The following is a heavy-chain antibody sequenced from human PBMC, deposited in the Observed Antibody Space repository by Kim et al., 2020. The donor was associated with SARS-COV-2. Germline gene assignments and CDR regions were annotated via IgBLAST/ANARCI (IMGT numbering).Heavy chain of an antibody. J-gene: IGHJ4*02. CDR3: AKVLTIPGIAVAGTEPYYY. Sequence: GGSLRLSCAASGFTFSSYAMSWVRQAPGKGLEWVSAISGSGGSTYYADSVKGRFTISRDNSKNTLYLQMNSLRAEDTAVYYCAKVLTIPGIAVAGTEPYYYWGQGTLVTISS. D-gene: IGHD6-19*01. CDR1: GFTFSSYA. V-gene: IGHV3-23*01. CDR2: ISGSGGST.